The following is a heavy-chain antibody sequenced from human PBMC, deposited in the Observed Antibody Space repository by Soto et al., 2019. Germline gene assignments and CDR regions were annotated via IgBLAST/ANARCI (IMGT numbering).Heavy chain of an antibody. CDR3: ARGSSGSNYYFDY. D-gene: IGHD1-26*01. Sequence: QVQRQESGPGLVKTSETLSLTCTVSGGSISNYYWSWIRQPPGKGLEWIGYIYFSGGTNYNPSLKSRVTISIDTSKNQFSLKLSSLTAADTAVYYCARGSSGSNYYFDYWGQGTLVTVSS. J-gene: IGHJ4*02. CDR1: GGSISNYY. V-gene: IGHV4-59*01. CDR2: IYFSGGT.